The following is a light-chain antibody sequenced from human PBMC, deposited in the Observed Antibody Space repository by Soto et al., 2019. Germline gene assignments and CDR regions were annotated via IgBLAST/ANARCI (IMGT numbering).Light chain of an antibody. CDR3: QQNYSATWT. CDR2: AAS. Sequence: DIQMTQSPSSLSASXXDRVXITCLASQSTSYYLNWYQQKPGKAPKXXIYAASTLQSGVPSRFSGSGSETDFTLTISSLQPEDFATYSCQQNYSATWTFGQGTKVDIK. V-gene: IGKV1-39*01. J-gene: IGKJ1*01. CDR1: QSTSYY.